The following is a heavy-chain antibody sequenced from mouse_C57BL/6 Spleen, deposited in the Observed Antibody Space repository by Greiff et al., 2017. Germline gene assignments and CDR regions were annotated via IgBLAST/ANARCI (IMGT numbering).Heavy chain of an antibody. V-gene: IGHV14-3*01. J-gene: IGHJ4*01. CDR3: APFYYYGSSYGGDAMDY. CDR1: GFNIKNTY. D-gene: IGHD1-1*01. Sequence: VQLQQSVAELVRPGASVKLSCTASGFNIKNTYMHWVKQRPEQGLEWIGRIDPANGNTKYAPKFQGEATITADTSSNTAYLQLSSLTSEDTAIYYCAPFYYYGSSYGGDAMDYWGQGTSVTVSS. CDR2: IDPANGNT.